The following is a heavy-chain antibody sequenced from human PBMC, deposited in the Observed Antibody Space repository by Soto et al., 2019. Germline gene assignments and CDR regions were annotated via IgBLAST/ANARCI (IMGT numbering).Heavy chain of an antibody. V-gene: IGHV3-23*01. D-gene: IGHD3-22*01. CDR1: GFTFSSYA. J-gene: IGHJ4*02. CDR2: ISGSGAAT. Sequence: EVQLLESGGGLVQPGGSLRLSCAASGFTFSSYAMSWVRQAPGKGLEWVSAISGSGAATYYADSVKGRFTISRDNSKTTVYLQMNTLRAEDTAVYYCAKRSSDQRDGSGYYSQFDYWGQGTLVTVSS. CDR3: AKRSSDQRDGSGYYSQFDY.